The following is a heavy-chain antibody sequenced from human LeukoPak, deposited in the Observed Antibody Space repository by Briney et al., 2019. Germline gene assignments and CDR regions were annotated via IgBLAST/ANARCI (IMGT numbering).Heavy chain of an antibody. J-gene: IGHJ4*02. V-gene: IGHV3-48*03. CDR3: VRVEFGYSSSWCNY. D-gene: IGHD6-13*01. CDR1: GFTFSNYE. Sequence: PGGSLRLSCAASGFTFSNYEMNWVRQAPGKGLEWVSYISSSGSTIYYADSVKGRFTISRDNAKNSLYLQMNSLRAEDTAVYYCVRVEFGYSSSWCNYWGQGTLVTVSS. CDR2: ISSSGSTI.